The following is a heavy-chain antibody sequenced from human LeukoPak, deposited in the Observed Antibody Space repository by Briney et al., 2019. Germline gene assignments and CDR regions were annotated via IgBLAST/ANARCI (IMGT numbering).Heavy chain of an antibody. CDR1: GYGFSSCW. J-gene: IGHJ3*01. CDR3: ARRPAGRAGFDL. CDR2: IFPHDSDT. D-gene: IGHD6-13*01. V-gene: IGHV5-51*01. Sequence: GESLKISCQGSGYGFSSCWIGWVRQMPGKGLEWMGVIFPHDSDTTYSPSFQGQISFSADRSINTAYLQWHSLKASDTAIYYCARRPAGRAGFDLWGQGTLVIVSA.